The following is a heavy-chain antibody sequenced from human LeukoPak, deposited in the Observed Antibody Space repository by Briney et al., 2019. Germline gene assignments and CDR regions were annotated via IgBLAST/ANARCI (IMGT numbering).Heavy chain of an antibody. CDR2: INWNGGST. CDR1: GFTFDDYG. D-gene: IGHD3-10*01. Sequence: GGSLRLSCAASGFTFDDYGMSWVRQAPGKGLEWVSGINWNGGSTGYADSVKGRFTISRDNSKNTLYLQMNSLRAEDTAVYYCAKDSAFYYIDVWGKGTTVIISS. J-gene: IGHJ6*03. V-gene: IGHV3-20*04. CDR3: AKDSAFYYIDV.